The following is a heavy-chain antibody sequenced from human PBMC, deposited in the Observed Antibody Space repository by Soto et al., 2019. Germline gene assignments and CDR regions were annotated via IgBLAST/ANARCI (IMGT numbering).Heavy chain of an antibody. CDR3: ARAGLGTMVRGANRPYGMDV. V-gene: IGHV3-33*01. J-gene: IGHJ6*02. CDR2: IWYDGSNK. D-gene: IGHD3-10*01. Sequence: PWGSLRLSCAASGFTFRIYGMHWVRQAPGKGLEWVAVIWYDGSNKYYADSVKGRFTISRDNSKNTLYLQMNSLRAEDTAVYYCARAGLGTMVRGANRPYGMDVWGQGTTVTVSS. CDR1: GFTFRIYG.